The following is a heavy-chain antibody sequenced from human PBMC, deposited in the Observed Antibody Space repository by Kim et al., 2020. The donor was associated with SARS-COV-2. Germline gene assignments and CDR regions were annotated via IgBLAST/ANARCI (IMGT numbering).Heavy chain of an antibody. D-gene: IGHD5-18*01. V-gene: IGHV3-33*01. CDR3: ARGSRGYSYGYHYYFGMDV. J-gene: IGHJ6*02. CDR1: GFTFSSYG. CDR2: IWYDGSNK. Sequence: GGSLRLSCAASGFTFSSYGMHWVRQAPGKGLEWVAVIWYDGSNKYYADSVKGRFTISRDNSKNTLYLQRNSLRAEDTAVYYCARGSRGYSYGYHYYFGMDVWGQGTTVTVSS.